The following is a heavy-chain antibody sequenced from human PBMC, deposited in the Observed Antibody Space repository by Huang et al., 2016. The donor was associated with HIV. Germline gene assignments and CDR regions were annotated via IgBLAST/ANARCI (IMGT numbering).Heavy chain of an antibody. V-gene: IGHV3-30*02. CDR3: AKDRNWNDEAIDY. CDR1: GFTFSTLG. J-gene: IGHJ4*02. Sequence: QVQLVESGGGVVQPGGSLRLSCAACGFTFSTLGIQWVRQAPGKGGEGGAVMRNDVINKYYADSVKGRFTISRDNSKNTMYLQMNSLRTEDTAVYYCAKDRNWNDEAIDYWGQGTLVTVSS. D-gene: IGHD1-1*01. CDR2: MRNDVINK.